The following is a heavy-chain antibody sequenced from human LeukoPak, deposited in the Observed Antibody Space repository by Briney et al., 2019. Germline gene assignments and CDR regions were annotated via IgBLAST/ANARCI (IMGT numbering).Heavy chain of an antibody. CDR2: VYPSGTT. CDR3: ANGCAYGRGASDASDI. Sequence: SETLSLTCTVSAGSLSSDSYYLSWIRQPPGKGLEWIGRVYPSGTTDYNPSLKSRVTMSADTSKNQFSLKLTSVTAADTVVCYCANGCAYGRGASDASDIWGQGTLVAVSS. J-gene: IGHJ3*02. CDR1: AGSLSSDSYY. V-gene: IGHV4-61*02. D-gene: IGHD3-10*01.